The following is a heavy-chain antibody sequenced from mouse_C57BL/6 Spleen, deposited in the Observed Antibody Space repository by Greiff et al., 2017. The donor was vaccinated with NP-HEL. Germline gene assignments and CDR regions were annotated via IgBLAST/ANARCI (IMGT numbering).Heavy chain of an antibody. D-gene: IGHD1-1*01. CDR1: GYTFTSYW. V-gene: IGHV1-61*01. CDR2: IYPSDSET. J-gene: IGHJ4*01. CDR3: ARRGGSSYDYAMDY. Sequence: VQLQQPGAELVRPGSSVKLSCKASGYTFTSYWMDWVKQRPGQGLEWIGNIYPSDSETHYNQKFKDKATLTVDKSSSTAYMQLSSLTSEDSAVYYCARRGGSSYDYAMDYWGQGTSVTVSS.